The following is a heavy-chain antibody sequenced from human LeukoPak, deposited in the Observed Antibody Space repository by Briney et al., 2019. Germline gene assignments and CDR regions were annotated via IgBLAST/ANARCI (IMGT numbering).Heavy chain of an antibody. Sequence: SETLSLTCTVSGGSITDYHWSWIRQPPGKGLEYIGYIYNRGSTFYNPSLKSRVTISTDTSKKQFSLKLTSVTAADTAVYYCARGAGGHRFDPWGQGTLVTVSS. CDR2: IYNRGST. D-gene: IGHD3-10*01. J-gene: IGHJ5*02. CDR3: ARGAGGHRFDP. CDR1: GGSITDYH. V-gene: IGHV4-59*01.